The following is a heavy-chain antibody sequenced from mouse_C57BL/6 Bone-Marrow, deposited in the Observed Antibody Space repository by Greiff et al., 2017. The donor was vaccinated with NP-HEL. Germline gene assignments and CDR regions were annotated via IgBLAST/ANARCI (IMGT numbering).Heavy chain of an antibody. D-gene: IGHD2-3*01. CDR3: AREDDGYYVLYAVDY. Sequence: QVQLQQPGAELVKPGASVKLSCKASGYTFTSYWMHWVKQRPGQGLEWIGMIHPNSGSTNYTEKFKSKATLTVDKSSSTAYMQLSSLTSENSAIYYGAREDDGYYVLYAVDYWGQGTSVTVSS. CDR1: GYTFTSYW. CDR2: IHPNSGST. V-gene: IGHV1-64*01. J-gene: IGHJ4*01.